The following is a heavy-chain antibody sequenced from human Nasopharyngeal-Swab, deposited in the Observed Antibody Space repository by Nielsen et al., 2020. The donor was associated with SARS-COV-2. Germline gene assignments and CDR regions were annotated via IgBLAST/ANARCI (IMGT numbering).Heavy chain of an antibody. J-gene: IGHJ6*03. CDR3: ARTPLGYYYYMDV. V-gene: IGHV3-21*01. Sequence: VRQAPGKGLEWVSSITSSSSYIYYADSVKGRFTISRDNSKNTLYLQMGSLRAEDMAVYYCARTPLGYYYYMDVWGKGTTVTVSS. CDR2: ITSSSSYI.